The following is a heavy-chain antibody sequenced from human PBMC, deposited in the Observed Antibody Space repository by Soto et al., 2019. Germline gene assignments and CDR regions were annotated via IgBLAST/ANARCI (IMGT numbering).Heavy chain of an antibody. CDR3: ARATIVLVPAAMVSHWFDP. Sequence: PSETLSLTCAVYGGSFSGYYWSWIRQPPGKGLEWIGYIYYSGSTYYNPSLKSRVTISVDTSKNQFSLKLSSVTAADTAVYYCARATIVLVPAAMVSHWFDPWGQGTLVTVSS. J-gene: IGHJ5*02. V-gene: IGHV4-30-4*08. D-gene: IGHD2-2*01. CDR1: GGSFSGYY. CDR2: IYYSGST.